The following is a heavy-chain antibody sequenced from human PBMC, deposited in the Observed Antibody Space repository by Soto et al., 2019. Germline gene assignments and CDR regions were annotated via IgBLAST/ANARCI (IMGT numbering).Heavy chain of an antibody. D-gene: IGHD2-2*01. CDR1: GESLSGYY. V-gene: IGHV4-34*01. CDR3: ANVVPAAKVYYYGMDV. CDR2: INHSGST. J-gene: IGHJ6*02. Sequence: SETLSLTCAVYGESLSGYYWSWIRQPPGKGLEWIGEINHSGSTNYNPSLKSRVTISVDTSKNQFSLKLSSVTAADTAVYYCANVVPAAKVYYYGMDVWGQGTTVTVSS.